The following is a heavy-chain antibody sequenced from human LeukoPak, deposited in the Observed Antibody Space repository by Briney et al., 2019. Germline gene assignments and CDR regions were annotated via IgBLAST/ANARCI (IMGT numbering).Heavy chain of an antibody. J-gene: IGHJ5*02. Sequence: KTGGSLRPSCAASGFSFSSYGFNWVRQAPGKGLEWVSSIGPTGTDTYHADSVKGRFTISRDNAKNSLYLQMDSLRAEDTAVYYCATESIGRHYDHWGQGTLLTVSS. V-gene: IGHV3-21*01. D-gene: IGHD3-3*02. CDR1: GFSFSSYG. CDR3: ATESIGRHYDH. CDR2: IGPTGTDT.